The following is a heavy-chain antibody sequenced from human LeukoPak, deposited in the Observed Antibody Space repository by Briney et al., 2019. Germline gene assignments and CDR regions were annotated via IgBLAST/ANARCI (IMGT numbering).Heavy chain of an antibody. V-gene: IGHV4-30-4*08. CDR3: ARDRIAVAGTFDY. CDR1: GGSISSGDYY. CDR2: IYYSGST. D-gene: IGHD6-19*01. J-gene: IGHJ4*02. Sequence: PSETLSLTCTVSGGSISSGDYYWSWIPQPPGKGLEWIGYIYYSGSTYYNPSLKSRVTISVDTSKNQFSLKLSSVTAADTAVYYCARDRIAVAGTFDYWGQGTLVTVSS.